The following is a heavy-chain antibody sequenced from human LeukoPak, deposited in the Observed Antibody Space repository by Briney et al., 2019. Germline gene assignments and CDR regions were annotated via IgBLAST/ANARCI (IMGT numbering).Heavy chain of an antibody. Sequence: GGTLRLSCAASGFTFSSYGMSWVRQAPGKGLEWVSAISGSGGSTYYADSVKGRFTISRDNSKNTLYLQMNSLRAEDTAVYYCAKGPMSGSYYGGLGYWGQGTLVTVSS. D-gene: IGHD1-26*01. J-gene: IGHJ4*02. CDR1: GFTFSSYG. CDR3: AKGPMSGSYYGGLGY. CDR2: ISGSGGST. V-gene: IGHV3-23*01.